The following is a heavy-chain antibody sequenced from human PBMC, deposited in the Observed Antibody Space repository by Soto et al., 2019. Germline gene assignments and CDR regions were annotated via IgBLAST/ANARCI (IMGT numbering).Heavy chain of an antibody. Sequence: PAGSLRLACAASGLTFSSSAMSWVRQATGKGLEWVSAISGNGANTYYADSVKGRFTISRDNSKNTLYLQMNSLRAEDTAIYYSAKRSIYGGPDYWGQGTLVTVSS. CDR2: ISGNGANT. V-gene: IGHV3-23*01. CDR3: AKRSIYGGPDY. CDR1: GLTFSSSA. D-gene: IGHD4-17*01. J-gene: IGHJ4*02.